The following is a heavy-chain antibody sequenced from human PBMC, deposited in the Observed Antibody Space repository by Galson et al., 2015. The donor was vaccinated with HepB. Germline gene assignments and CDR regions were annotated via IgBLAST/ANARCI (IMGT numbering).Heavy chain of an antibody. CDR1: GFTFSNYA. V-gene: IGHV3-23*01. CDR2: ISGSGDNT. J-gene: IGHJ3*02. Sequence: SLRLSCAASGFTFSNYAMSWVRQAPGKGLEWVSGISGSGDNTYDADSVKGRFTISRDSSKNTLYLQMNSLRAEDTAVYYCAREEITVAEDAFDIWGQGTMVTVSS. D-gene: IGHD3-10*01. CDR3: AREEITVAEDAFDI.